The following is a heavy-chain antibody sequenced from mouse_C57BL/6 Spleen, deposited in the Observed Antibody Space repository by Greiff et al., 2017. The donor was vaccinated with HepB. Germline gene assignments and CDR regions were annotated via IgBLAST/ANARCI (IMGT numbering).Heavy chain of an antibody. Sequence: QVQLQQSGPELVKPGASVKISCKASGYAFSSSWMNWVKQRPGKGLEWIGRIYPGDGDTNYNGKLKGKATLTADKSSSTAYMQRSSLTSEDSAVYFCAREGDYGYDGAMDYWGQGTSVTVSS. J-gene: IGHJ4*01. CDR2: IYPGDGDT. D-gene: IGHD2-2*01. CDR3: AREGDYGYDGAMDY. V-gene: IGHV1-82*01. CDR1: GYAFSSSW.